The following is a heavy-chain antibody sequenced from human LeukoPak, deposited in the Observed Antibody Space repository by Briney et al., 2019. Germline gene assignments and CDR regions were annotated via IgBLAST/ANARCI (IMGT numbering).Heavy chain of an antibody. CDR1: GGSFSGYY. CDR3: ARVRSYDFWSGYYRPGYYYYGMDV. CDR2: IYYSGST. J-gene: IGHJ6*02. Sequence: SETLSLTCAVYGGSFSGYYWSWIRQPPGKGLEWIGYIYYSGSTNYNPSLKSRVTISVDTSKNQFSLKLSSVTAADTAVYYCARVRSYDFWSGYYRPGYYYYGMDVWGQGTTVTVSS. V-gene: IGHV4-59*01. D-gene: IGHD3-3*01.